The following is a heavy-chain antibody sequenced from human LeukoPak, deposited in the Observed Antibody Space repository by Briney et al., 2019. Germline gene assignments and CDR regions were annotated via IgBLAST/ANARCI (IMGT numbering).Heavy chain of an antibody. V-gene: IGHV3-7*03. D-gene: IGHD6-19*01. CDR1: EFTFSTYS. Sequence: PGGSLRLSCAASEFTFSTYSMNWVRQAPGKGLEWVANIKQDGSEKYYVDSVKGRFTISRDNAKNSLYLQMNSLRAEDTAVYYCAREHSSGWYENYYYYYGMDVWGKGTTVTVSS. CDR3: AREHSSGWYENYYYYYGMDV. CDR2: IKQDGSEK. J-gene: IGHJ6*04.